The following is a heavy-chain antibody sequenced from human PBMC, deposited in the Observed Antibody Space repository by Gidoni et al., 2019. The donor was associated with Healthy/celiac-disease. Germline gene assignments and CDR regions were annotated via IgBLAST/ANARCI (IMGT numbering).Heavy chain of an antibody. CDR1: GFTFDDYT. J-gene: IGHJ3*02. Sequence: EVQLVESGGVVVQPGGSRRLSGAASGFTFDDYTMHWVRQAPGKGLEWVSLISWDGGSTYYADSVKGRFTISRDNSKNSLYLQMNSLRTEDTALYYCAKDKSHGAFDIWGQGTMVTVSS. CDR3: AKDKSHGAFDI. V-gene: IGHV3-43*01. CDR2: ISWDGGST.